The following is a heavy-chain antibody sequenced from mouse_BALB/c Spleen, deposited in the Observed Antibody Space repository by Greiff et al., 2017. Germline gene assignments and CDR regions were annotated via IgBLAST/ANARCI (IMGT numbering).Heavy chain of an antibody. J-gene: IGHJ2*01. Sequence: EVQLQQSGPELVKPGASVKISCKASGYTFTDYNMHWVKQSHGKSLEWIGYIYPYNGGTGYNQKFKSKATLTVDNSSSTAYMELRSLTSEDSAVYYCARRGDYEDYFGYWGQGTTLTVSS. CDR1: GYTFTDYN. CDR2: IYPYNGGT. V-gene: IGHV1S29*02. CDR3: ARRGDYEDYFGY. D-gene: IGHD1-1*01.